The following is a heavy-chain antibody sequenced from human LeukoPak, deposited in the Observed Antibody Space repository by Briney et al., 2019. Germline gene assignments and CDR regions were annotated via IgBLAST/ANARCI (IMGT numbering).Heavy chain of an antibody. CDR1: GYTFTGYY. Sequence: ASVKVSCKASGYTFTGYYMHWVRQAPGQGLEWMGWINPNSGGTNYAQKFQGGVTMTRDTSISTAYMELSRLRSDDTAVYYCATVDYYDSSGYTFDYWGQGTLVTVSS. CDR2: INPNSGGT. V-gene: IGHV1-2*02. J-gene: IGHJ4*02. CDR3: ATVDYYDSSGYTFDY. D-gene: IGHD3-22*01.